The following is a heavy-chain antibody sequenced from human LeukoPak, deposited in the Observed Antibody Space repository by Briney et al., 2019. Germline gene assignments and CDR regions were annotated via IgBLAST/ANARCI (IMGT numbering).Heavy chain of an antibody. D-gene: IGHD6-6*01. CDR3: AKSPSSSSQEDY. Sequence: PGGSLRLSCVASGFTFSTYAMSWVRQAPGKGLEWVSSISGSGGSTYYAEFVKGRSTISRDNSKNTLYLQMNSLRAEATAVYYCAKSPSSSSQEDYWGQGTLVTVSS. CDR1: GFTFSTYA. CDR2: ISGSGGST. J-gene: IGHJ4*02. V-gene: IGHV3-23*01.